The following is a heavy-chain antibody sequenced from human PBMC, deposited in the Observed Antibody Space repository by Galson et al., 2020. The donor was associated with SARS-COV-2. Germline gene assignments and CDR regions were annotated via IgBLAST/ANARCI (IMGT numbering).Heavy chain of an antibody. D-gene: IGHD6-19*01. CDR3: SREGWLGGY. V-gene: IGHV3-7*01. CDR2: IKGDGSET. J-gene: IGHJ4*02. CDR1: GFTFNDFW. Sequence: GGSLRLSCEVSGFTFNDFWMSWFRQAPGKGLEWVANIKGDGSETNYADFVKGRFSISRDNAANSLYLQMNSLRVEDSAVYYCSREGWLGGYWGQGTRVTVSS.